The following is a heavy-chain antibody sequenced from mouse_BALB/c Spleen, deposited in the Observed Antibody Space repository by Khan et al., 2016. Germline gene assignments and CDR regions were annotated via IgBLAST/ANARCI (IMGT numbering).Heavy chain of an antibody. CDR3: ARYQLAVWYFDV. Sequence: EVQLQESGPGLVKPSQSLSLTCTVTGYSITSDYAWNWIRQFPGNKLEWMGYITYSGSTSYNPSLKSRISITRDTSKNQFFLQLNSVTTEDTATYYCARYQLAVWYFDVWGAGTTVTVSS. CDR1: GYSITSDYA. CDR2: ITYSGST. D-gene: IGHD4-1*02. V-gene: IGHV3-2*02. J-gene: IGHJ1*01.